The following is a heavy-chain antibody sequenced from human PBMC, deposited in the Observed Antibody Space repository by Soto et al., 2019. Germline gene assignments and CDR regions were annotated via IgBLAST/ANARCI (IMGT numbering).Heavy chain of an antibody. J-gene: IGHJ6*02. CDR2: ISGSGGSA. D-gene: IGHD2-15*01. Sequence: GGSLRLSCAASGFTFSSYAMSWVRQAPGKGLAWVSSISGSGGSAYYADSVKGRFTISRDNSKNTLYLQMNSLRAEDTAVYYCARGVEEYYYYGMDVWGQGTTVTVSS. CDR3: ARGVEEYYYYGMDV. CDR1: GFTFSSYA. V-gene: IGHV3-23*01.